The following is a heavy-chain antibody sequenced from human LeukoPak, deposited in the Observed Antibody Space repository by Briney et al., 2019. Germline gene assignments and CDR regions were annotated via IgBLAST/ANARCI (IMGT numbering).Heavy chain of an antibody. CDR1: GFTFSSYS. J-gene: IGHJ4*02. Sequence: GGSLRLSCAASGFTFSSYSMNWVRQAPGKGLEWVSYISSSSSTIYYADSVKGRFTISRDNSKNTLYLQMNSLRAEDTAVYYCAKDPSNYGSGSYYNFDYWGQGTLVTVSS. D-gene: IGHD3-10*01. CDR2: ISSSSSTI. V-gene: IGHV3-48*01. CDR3: AKDPSNYGSGSYYNFDY.